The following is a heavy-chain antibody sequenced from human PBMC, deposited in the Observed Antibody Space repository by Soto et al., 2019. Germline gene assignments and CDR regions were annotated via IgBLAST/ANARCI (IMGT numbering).Heavy chain of an antibody. D-gene: IGHD3-10*01. Sequence: SLRLSCAASGFTFSSYGMHWVRQAPGKGLEWVAVISYDGSNKYYADSVKGRFTISRDNSKNTLYLQMNSLRAEDTAVYYCAKDFSRLGELLSDYYYYYGMDVWGQGTTVTVSS. J-gene: IGHJ6*02. CDR2: ISYDGSNK. V-gene: IGHV3-30*18. CDR1: GFTFSSYG. CDR3: AKDFSRLGELLSDYYYYYGMDV.